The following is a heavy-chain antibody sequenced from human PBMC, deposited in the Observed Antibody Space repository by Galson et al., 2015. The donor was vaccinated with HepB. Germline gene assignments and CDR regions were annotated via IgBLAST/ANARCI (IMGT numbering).Heavy chain of an antibody. J-gene: IGHJ6*02. D-gene: IGHD2-15*01. Sequence: SLRLSCAASGFTFSNYAMHWVRQAPGKGLEWVALIVYDGSNKYYADSVTGRFSISRDNSKNTLYLQLNSLRAEDTAVYYCARVKTSDCSGGRCFQRPYFYDYAVDIWGQGTTVTCSS. CDR3: ARVKTSDCSGGRCFQRPYFYDYAVDI. CDR1: GFTFSNYA. V-gene: IGHV3-30*04. CDR2: IVYDGSNK.